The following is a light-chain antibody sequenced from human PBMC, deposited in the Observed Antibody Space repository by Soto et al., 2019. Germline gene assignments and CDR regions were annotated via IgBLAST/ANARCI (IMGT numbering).Light chain of an antibody. CDR3: QHYNSYSEA. CDR2: KAS. CDR1: QTISSW. V-gene: IGKV1-5*03. Sequence: DIQITQTPSTLSGAVGDRVTITCLASQTISSWLAWYQQKPGKAPKLLIYKASTLKSGVPSRFSGSGSGTEFTLTICSLQPDDFATYCCQHYNSYSEAFGQGTKVDIK. J-gene: IGKJ1*01.